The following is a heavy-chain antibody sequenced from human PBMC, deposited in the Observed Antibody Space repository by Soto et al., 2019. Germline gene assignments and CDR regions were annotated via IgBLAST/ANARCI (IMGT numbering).Heavy chain of an antibody. CDR3: ARDGFCTRTTCRVGNWFDP. CDR1: GGSFSGYY. D-gene: IGHD2-2*01. J-gene: IGHJ5*02. V-gene: IGHV4-34*01. Sequence: SAALSPTGVVDGGSFSGYYWSGMRQSPVERREWSGGINHRGSTNYNPSLESRVTISVDTSKNQFSLKLPSVTAADTAMYYCARDGFCTRTTCRVGNWFDPWGQGTLVTVSS. CDR2: INHRGST.